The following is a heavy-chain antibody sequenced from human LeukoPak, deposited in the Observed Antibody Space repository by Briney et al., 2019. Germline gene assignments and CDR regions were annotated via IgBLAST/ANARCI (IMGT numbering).Heavy chain of an antibody. CDR1: GFTVFPND. CDR2: LYSVGIT. D-gene: IGHD3-16*01. V-gene: IGHV3-53*01. Sequence: GGSLRLSCAAPGFTVFPNDMTWVRQALGKGLEWVSVLYSVGITKYADSVQGRFTISRDNSKNTLYLEINSRSPDHTAVYYCAGGVEPLAANTMAYWGQGTLVTVSS. CDR3: AGGVEPLAANTMAY. J-gene: IGHJ4*02.